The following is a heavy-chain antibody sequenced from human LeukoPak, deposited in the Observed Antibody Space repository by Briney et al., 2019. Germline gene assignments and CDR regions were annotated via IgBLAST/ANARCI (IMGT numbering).Heavy chain of an antibody. J-gene: IGHJ4*02. D-gene: IGHD6-19*01. Sequence: ASVTVSYKASGYTFTSCDINWVRQATGQGLAWMGWMNPNSGNTGYGQSFQGRITMTRDISIGTAYMELSNLTSEDTAIYYCTRGSSGRRDNWGQGTLVTVSA. CDR1: GYTFTSCD. CDR3: TRGSSGRRDN. V-gene: IGHV1-8*01. CDR2: MNPNSGNT.